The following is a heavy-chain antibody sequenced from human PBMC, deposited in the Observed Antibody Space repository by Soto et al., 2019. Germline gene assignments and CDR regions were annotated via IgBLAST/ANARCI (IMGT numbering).Heavy chain of an antibody. CDR2: IYYSGST. CDR1: GGSVSSGSYY. V-gene: IGHV4-61*01. D-gene: IGHD3-22*01. Sequence: SETLSLTCTVPGGSVSSGSYYWSWIRQPPGKGLEWIGYIYYSGSTNYNPSLKSRVTISVDTSKNQFSLKLSSVTAADTAVYYCARGFSYDSSGYYYVGGPDYFDYWGQGTLVTVSS. CDR3: ARGFSYDSSGYYYVGGPDYFDY. J-gene: IGHJ4*02.